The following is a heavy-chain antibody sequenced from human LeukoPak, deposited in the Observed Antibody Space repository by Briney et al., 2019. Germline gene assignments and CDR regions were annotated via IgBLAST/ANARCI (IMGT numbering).Heavy chain of an antibody. CDR2: IKPDGIDK. CDR3: ATISAQTFDI. D-gene: IGHD5-24*01. CDR1: GFTFRSHW. V-gene: IGHV3-7*01. Sequence: PGGSLRLSCVGSGFTFRSHWVNWVRQSPGKGLEWVANIKPDGIDKYYVDSARGRFTVSRDNAKNSASLQMNSLRAEDTAIYYCATISAQTFDIWGQGTLVSVSS. J-gene: IGHJ3*02.